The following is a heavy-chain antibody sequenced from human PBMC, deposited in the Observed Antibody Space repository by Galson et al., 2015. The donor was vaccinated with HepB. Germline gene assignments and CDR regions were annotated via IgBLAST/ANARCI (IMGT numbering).Heavy chain of an antibody. CDR2: INSDGSST. J-gene: IGHJ4*02. CDR1: GFTFSSYW. CDR3: ARVGRELPLDY. V-gene: IGHV3-74*01. D-gene: IGHD1-26*01. Sequence: SLRLSCAASGFTFSSYWMHWVRQAPGKGLVWVSRINSDGSSTSYADSVKGRFTISRDNAKNTLYLQMNSLRAEDTAVYYCARVGRELPLDYWGQGTLVTVSS.